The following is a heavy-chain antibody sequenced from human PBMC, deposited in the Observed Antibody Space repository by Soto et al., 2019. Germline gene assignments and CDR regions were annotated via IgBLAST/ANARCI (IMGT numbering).Heavy chain of an antibody. CDR2: ISGSGGST. J-gene: IGHJ4*02. CDR1: GFTFSSYA. Sequence: GESLKISCAASGFTFSSYAMSWVRQAPGKGLEWVSAISGSGGSTYYADSVKGRFTISRDNSKNTLYLQMNSLRAEDTAVYYCAKQIPGVAGSITIDYWGQGTLVTVSS. D-gene: IGHD6-19*01. V-gene: IGHV3-23*01. CDR3: AKQIPGVAGSITIDY.